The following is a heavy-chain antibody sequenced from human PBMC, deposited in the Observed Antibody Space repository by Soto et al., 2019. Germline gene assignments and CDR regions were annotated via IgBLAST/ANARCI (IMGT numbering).Heavy chain of an antibody. V-gene: IGHV4-39*01. CDR2: IYYSGST. J-gene: IGHJ4*02. CDR3: ARLNRGYDSGGYPLYYFDY. Sequence: PSETLSLTCTVSGGSISSSSYYWGWIRQPPGKGLEWIGSIYYSGSTYYNPSLKSRVTISVDTSKNQFSLKLSSVTAADTAVYYCARLNRGYDSGGYPLYYFDYWGQGTLVTVSS. CDR1: GGSISSSSYY. D-gene: IGHD3-22*01.